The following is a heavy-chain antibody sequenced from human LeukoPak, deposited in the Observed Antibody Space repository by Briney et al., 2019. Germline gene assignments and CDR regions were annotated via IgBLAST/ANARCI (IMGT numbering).Heavy chain of an antibody. CDR2: ISYDGSNK. J-gene: IGHJ4*02. Sequence: GGSLRLSCAASGFTLSNHWMSWVRQAPGKGLEWVAVISYDGSNKYYADSVKGRFTISRDNSKNTLYLQMNSLRAEDTAVYYCARDLDDSSGYYPHWGQGTLVTVSS. CDR3: ARDLDDSSGYYPH. CDR1: GFTLSNHW. D-gene: IGHD3-22*01. V-gene: IGHV3-30-3*01.